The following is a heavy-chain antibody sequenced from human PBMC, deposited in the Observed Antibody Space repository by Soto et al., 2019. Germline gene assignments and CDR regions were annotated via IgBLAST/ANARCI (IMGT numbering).Heavy chain of an antibody. Sequence: PSETLSLTCTVSGGSISSSSYYWCWIRHPPGKGLEWIGSIYYSGSTYYNPSLKSRVTISVDTSKNQFSLKLSSVTAAGTAVYYCACIFSGGYGYGFYSYGMDVWGQGTTVTVSS. CDR3: ACIFSGGYGYGFYSYGMDV. CDR1: GGSISSSSYY. J-gene: IGHJ6*02. D-gene: IGHD5-18*01. CDR2: IYYSGST. V-gene: IGHV4-39*01.